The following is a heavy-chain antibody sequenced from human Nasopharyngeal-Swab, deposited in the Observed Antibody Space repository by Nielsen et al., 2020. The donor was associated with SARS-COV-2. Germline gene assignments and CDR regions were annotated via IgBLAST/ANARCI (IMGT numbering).Heavy chain of an antibody. CDR1: GFTFDDYA. D-gene: IGHD3-10*01. CDR2: ISWNSGSI. CDR3: ATCGSGSSYYGMDV. Sequence: GGSLRLSCAASGFTFDDYAMHWVRQAPGEGLEWVSGISWNSGSIGYADSVKGRFTISRDNAKNSLYLQMNSLRAEDTALYYCATCGSGSSYYGMDVWGQGTTVTVSS. J-gene: IGHJ6*02. V-gene: IGHV3-9*01.